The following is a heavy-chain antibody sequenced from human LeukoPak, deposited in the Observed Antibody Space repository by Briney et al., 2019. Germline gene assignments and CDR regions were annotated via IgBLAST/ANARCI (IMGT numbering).Heavy chain of an antibody. D-gene: IGHD3-10*01. V-gene: IGHV1-2*02. CDR1: GYTFTGYY. Sequence: ASVKVSCKASGYTFTGYYMHWVRQAPGQGLEWMGWINPNSGGTNYAQKFQGRVTMTRDTSISTAHMELSRLRSDDTAVYYCARDFKYYGSGSYYAVPRIDPWGQGTLVTVSS. CDR3: ARDFKYYGSGSYYAVPRIDP. J-gene: IGHJ5*02. CDR2: INPNSGGT.